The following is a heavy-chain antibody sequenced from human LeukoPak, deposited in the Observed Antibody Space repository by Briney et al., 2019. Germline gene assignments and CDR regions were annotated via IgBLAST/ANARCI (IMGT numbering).Heavy chain of an antibody. Sequence: PGGSLRLSCAASGFTFSSYGMHWVRQAPGKGLEWVAFIRYDGSNKYYADSVKGRFTISRDNSKNTLYLQMNSLRAEDTAVYYCAKDRSAAAGTSGCDYWGQGTLVTVSS. D-gene: IGHD6-13*01. CDR1: GFTFSSYG. V-gene: IGHV3-30*02. J-gene: IGHJ4*02. CDR3: AKDRSAAAGTSGCDY. CDR2: IRYDGSNK.